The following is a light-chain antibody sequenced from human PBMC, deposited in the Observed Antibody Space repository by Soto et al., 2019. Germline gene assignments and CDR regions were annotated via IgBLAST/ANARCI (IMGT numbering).Light chain of an antibody. J-gene: IGLJ2*01. CDR3: QVWVTTNPVI. CDR1: NIEIKS. V-gene: IGLV3-21*02. CDR2: DDG. Sequence: VLTQPPSVSAAPGQKVTISCSGSSSNIGGNNIEIKSVHWYQQKPGQAPVLVVYDDGDRTTGIPERFSGSKSGNTATLTTSRVEAGDEADYYCQVWVTTNPVIFGGGTQLTVL.